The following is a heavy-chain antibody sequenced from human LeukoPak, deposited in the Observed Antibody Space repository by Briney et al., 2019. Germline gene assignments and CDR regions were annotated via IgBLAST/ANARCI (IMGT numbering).Heavy chain of an antibody. D-gene: IGHD3-22*01. CDR3: ARDRWANSGSFFRYYYYGMDV. Sequence: GSLRLSCAASGFTFSSYAMHWVRPAPGRGLEWVAVISYDGINKYYAESVKGRFTISRDNSESTLHLQMNSLRAEDTAVYYCARDRWANSGSFFRYYYYGMDVWGQGTTVTVSS. J-gene: IGHJ6*02. CDR2: ISYDGINK. CDR1: GFTFSSYA. V-gene: IGHV3-30-3*01.